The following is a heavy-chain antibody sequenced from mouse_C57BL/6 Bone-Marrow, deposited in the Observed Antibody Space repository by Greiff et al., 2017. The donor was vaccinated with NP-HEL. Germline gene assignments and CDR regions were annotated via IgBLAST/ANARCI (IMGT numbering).Heavy chain of an antibody. D-gene: IGHD2-4*01. CDR1: GFSLTSYG. Sequence: VKLMESGPGLVQPSQSLSITCTVSGFSLTSYGVHWVRQSPGKGLEWLGVIWSGGSTDYNAAFISRLSISKDNSKSQVFFKMNSLQADDTAIYYCARGSSYYDYSAGFAYWGQGTLVTVSA. J-gene: IGHJ3*01. CDR3: ARGSSYYDYSAGFAY. V-gene: IGHV2-2*01. CDR2: IWSGGST.